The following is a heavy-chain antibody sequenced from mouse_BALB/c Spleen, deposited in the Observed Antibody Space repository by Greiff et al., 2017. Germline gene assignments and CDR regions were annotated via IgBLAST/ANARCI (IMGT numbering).Heavy chain of an antibody. V-gene: IGHV1-80*01. CDR2: IYPGDGDT. CDR1: GFAFSSYW. D-gene: IGHD2-14*01. CDR3: ATYYRAWFAY. J-gene: IGHJ3*01. Sequence: VQRVESGAELVRPGSSVKLSCRASGFAFSSYWMKGVKQRPGQGLEGFGQIYPGDGDTNYNGRFKGKATLTADKSSSTAYMQLSSLTSEDSAVYFCATYYRAWFAYWGQGTLVTVSA.